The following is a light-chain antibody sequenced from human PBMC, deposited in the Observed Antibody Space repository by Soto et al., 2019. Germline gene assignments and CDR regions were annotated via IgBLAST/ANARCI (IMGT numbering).Light chain of an antibody. Sequence: DMVMTQSPDSLAVSLGARATINCKSSQSVLYSSNNQHSFAWYQQKPRQPPKLLIYCASTRESAVPDRFSGSGSGTEFTLTISIMQPEDVAVYYCQHYFSTPITIGGGTKVEIK. J-gene: IGKJ4*01. CDR1: QSVLYSSNNQHS. V-gene: IGKV4-1*01. CDR3: QHYFSTPIT. CDR2: CAS.